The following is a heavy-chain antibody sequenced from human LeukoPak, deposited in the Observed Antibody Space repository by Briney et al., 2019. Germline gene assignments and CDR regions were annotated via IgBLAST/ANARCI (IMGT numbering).Heavy chain of an antibody. CDR2: IYYSGNT. J-gene: IGHJ6*03. CDR3: ARVMYSSSWYHYYYYMDV. D-gene: IGHD6-13*01. CDR1: GGSISSYY. V-gene: IGHV4-59*12. Sequence: SETLSLTCTVSGGSISSYYWSWIRQPPGKGLEWIGYIYYSGNTNYNPSLKSRVTISVDTSKNQFSLKLSSVTAADTAVYYCARVMYSSSWYHYYYYMDVWGKGTTVTVSS.